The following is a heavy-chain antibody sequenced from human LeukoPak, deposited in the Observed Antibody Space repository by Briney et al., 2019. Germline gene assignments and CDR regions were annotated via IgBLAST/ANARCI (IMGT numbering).Heavy chain of an antibody. CDR2: IIPIFGTA. V-gene: IGHV1-69*05. CDR3: ARARPFYDSSGYYSPDAFDI. Sequence: SVKVSCKASVGTFSSYTISWVRQAPGQGLEWMGGIIPIFGTANYAQKFQGRVTITTDESTSTAYMELSSLTSEDTAVYYCARARPFYDSSGYYSPDAFDIWGQGTMVTVSS. D-gene: IGHD3-22*01. CDR1: VGTFSSYT. J-gene: IGHJ3*02.